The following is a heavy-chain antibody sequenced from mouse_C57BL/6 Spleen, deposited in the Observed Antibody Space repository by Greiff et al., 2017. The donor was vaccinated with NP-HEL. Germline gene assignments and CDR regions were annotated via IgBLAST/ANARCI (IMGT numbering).Heavy chain of an antibody. Sequence: VKLQESGAELVKPGASVKLSCKASGYTFTEYTIHWVKQRSGQGLEWIGWFYPGSGSIKYNEKFKDKATLTADKSSSTVYMELSRLTSEDSAVYFCARHEEGYYYGSSRYAMDYWGQGTSVTVSS. D-gene: IGHD1-1*01. CDR2: FYPGSGSI. V-gene: IGHV1-62-2*01. CDR1: GYTFTEYT. J-gene: IGHJ4*01. CDR3: ARHEEGYYYGSSRYAMDY.